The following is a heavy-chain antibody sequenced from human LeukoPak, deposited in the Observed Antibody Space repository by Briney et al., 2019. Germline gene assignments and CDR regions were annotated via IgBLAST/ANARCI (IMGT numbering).Heavy chain of an antibody. J-gene: IGHJ3*02. CDR2: INPNSGGT. CDR1: GYTFTGYY. V-gene: IGHV1-2*02. Sequence: ASVKVSCKASGYTFTGYYMHWVRQAPGQGLEWMGWINPNSGGTNYAQKFQARVTLTRDTSISTAYIELSRLRSDDTAVYYCARDDGITSGAFDIWGQGTMVTVSS. CDR3: ARDDGITSGAFDI. D-gene: IGHD3-10*01.